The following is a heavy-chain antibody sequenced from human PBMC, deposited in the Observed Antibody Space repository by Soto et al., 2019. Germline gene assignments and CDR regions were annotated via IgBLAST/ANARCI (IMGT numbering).Heavy chain of an antibody. D-gene: IGHD6-19*01. J-gene: IGHJ6*02. V-gene: IGHV1-69*01. CDR3: ARDPYSSGWYGRGYYYYGMDV. CDR2: IIPIFGTA. Sequence: QVQLVQSGAEVKKPGSSVKVSCKASGGTFSSYAISWVRLAPGQGLEWMGGIIPIFGTANYAQKFQGRVTITADESTSTAYMELSSLRSEDTAVYYCARDPYSSGWYGRGYYYYGMDVWGQGTTVTVSS. CDR1: GGTFSSYA.